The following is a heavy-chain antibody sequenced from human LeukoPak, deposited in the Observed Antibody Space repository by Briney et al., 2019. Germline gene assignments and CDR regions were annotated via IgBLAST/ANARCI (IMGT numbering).Heavy chain of an antibody. Sequence: ASVKVSCRSSGYTFTSYGISWVRQAPGQGLEWMGWISAYNGNTHYAQKLQGRVTMTTDTSTSTVYMELRSLSSDDTAVYYCARGSPPRRNYDSRGYYSYYFDYWGQGTLVTVSS. CDR1: GYTFTSYG. J-gene: IGHJ4*02. CDR3: ARGSPPRRNYDSRGYYSYYFDY. D-gene: IGHD3-22*01. CDR2: ISAYNGNT. V-gene: IGHV1-18*01.